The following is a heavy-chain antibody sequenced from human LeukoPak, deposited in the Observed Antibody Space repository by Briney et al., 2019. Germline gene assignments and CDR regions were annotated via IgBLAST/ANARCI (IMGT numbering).Heavy chain of an antibody. CDR2: IWYDGSNK. Sequence: GGSLRLSCAASGFTFSRYSMHLVRQTPGKGLEWVAVIWYDGSNKNYADSVKGRFIISRDNSKNTLYLQMNSLRAEDTAVYYCARTPHLEGSYCGMDVWGQGTTVTVSS. CDR1: GFTFSRYS. J-gene: IGHJ6*02. V-gene: IGHV3-33*01. D-gene: IGHD3-3*01. CDR3: ARTPHLEGSYCGMDV.